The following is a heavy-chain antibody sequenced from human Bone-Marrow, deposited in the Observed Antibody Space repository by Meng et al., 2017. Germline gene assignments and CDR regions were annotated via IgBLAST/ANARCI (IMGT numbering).Heavy chain of an antibody. D-gene: IGHD6-19*01. J-gene: IGHJ3*02. CDR1: GLTFSSYE. V-gene: IGHV3-48*03. Sequence: GESLKISCAASGLTFSSYEMNWVRQAPGKGLEWVSYISSSGSTIYYADSVKGRFTTSRDNSKNSLYLQMNSLRTEDTALYYCAKDMGSSGWYGAFDIWGQGTMVTVSS. CDR2: ISSSGSTI. CDR3: AKDMGSSGWYGAFDI.